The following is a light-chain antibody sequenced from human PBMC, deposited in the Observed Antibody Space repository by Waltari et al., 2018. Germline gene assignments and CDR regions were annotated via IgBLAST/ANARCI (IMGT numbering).Light chain of an antibody. CDR3: SSYAGSNNV. Sequence: QSALTQPPSASGSPGQSVTISCTGTSSDVGGYNFFSWYHQHPGKVPKLMIYDVSKRPSGVPDRFSGSKSGNTASLTVSGLQAGDEADYYCSSYAGSNNVFGTGAKVTVL. V-gene: IGLV2-8*01. J-gene: IGLJ1*01. CDR2: DVS. CDR1: SSDVGGYNF.